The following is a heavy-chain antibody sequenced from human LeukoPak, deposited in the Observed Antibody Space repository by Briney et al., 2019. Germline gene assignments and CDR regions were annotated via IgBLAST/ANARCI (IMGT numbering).Heavy chain of an antibody. CDR1: GFTFSSYG. Sequence: TGGSLRLSCAASGFTFSSYGMHWVRQASGKGLECVAVTSYDGSNKYYAYSVKGRFTISRDNSKNTLYLQMNSLRTEDTAIYYCAKEDVVVITIRYFQHWGQGTLVTVSS. J-gene: IGHJ1*01. CDR2: TSYDGSNK. D-gene: IGHD3-22*01. V-gene: IGHV3-30*18. CDR3: AKEDVVVITIRYFQH.